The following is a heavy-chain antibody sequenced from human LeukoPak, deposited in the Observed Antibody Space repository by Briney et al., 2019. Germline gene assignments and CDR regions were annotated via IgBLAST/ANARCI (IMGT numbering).Heavy chain of an antibody. J-gene: IGHJ4*02. V-gene: IGHV3-30*18. CDR3: AKASAVAGNFDY. CDR1: GFTFSSYG. D-gene: IGHD6-19*01. CDR2: ISYDGSNK. Sequence: PGGSLRLSCAASGFTFSSYGMHWVRQAPGKGLEWVAVISYDGSNKYYADSVKGRFTISRDNSKNTLYLQMNSLRAEDTAVYYCAKASAVAGNFDYWGQGTLVTVSS.